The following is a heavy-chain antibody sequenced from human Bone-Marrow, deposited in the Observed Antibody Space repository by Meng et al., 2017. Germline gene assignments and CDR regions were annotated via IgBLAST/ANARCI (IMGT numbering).Heavy chain of an antibody. CDR3: ARSPNTFGERIETDFDY. D-gene: IGHD3-10*01. Sequence: ASVKVSCKASGYTFTSYDINWVRQATGQGLEWMGWMNPNSGNTGYAQKFQGRVTMTRDTSTSTVYMELSSLRSEDTAVYYCARSPNTFGERIETDFDYWGQGTLVTVSS. CDR2: MNPNSGNT. J-gene: IGHJ4*02. CDR1: GYTFTSYD. V-gene: IGHV1-8*01.